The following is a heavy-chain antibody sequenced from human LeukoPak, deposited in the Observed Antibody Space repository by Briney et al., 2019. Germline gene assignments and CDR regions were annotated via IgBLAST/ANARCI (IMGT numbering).Heavy chain of an antibody. CDR3: ARVRSYGPAVYYYYGMDV. D-gene: IGHD5-18*01. Sequence: SETLSLTCTVSGVSISSYYWNWVRQPPGKGLEWIGYIYYSGSTNYNPSLKSRVTISVDTSKSQFSLKLSSVTAADTAVYYCARVRSYGPAVYYYYGMDVWGQGTTVTVSS. J-gene: IGHJ6*02. CDR2: IYYSGST. CDR1: GVSISSYY. V-gene: IGHV4-59*01.